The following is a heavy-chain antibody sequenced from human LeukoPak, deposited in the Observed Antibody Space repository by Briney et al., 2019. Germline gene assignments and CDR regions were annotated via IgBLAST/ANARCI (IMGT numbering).Heavy chain of an antibody. Sequence: SETLSLTCTVSGGSLSSSSYYWGWVRQPPGKGLEWIGNIYYSGSTYYNPSLKSRLTISLDTSQRQFSLRLSSVTAADTALYYCTRGSYDVLTGYSTLGEYWGQGTLVTVSS. CDR3: TRGSYDVLTGYSTLGEY. CDR1: GGSLSSSSYY. D-gene: IGHD3-9*01. J-gene: IGHJ4*02. V-gene: IGHV4-39*01. CDR2: IYYSGST.